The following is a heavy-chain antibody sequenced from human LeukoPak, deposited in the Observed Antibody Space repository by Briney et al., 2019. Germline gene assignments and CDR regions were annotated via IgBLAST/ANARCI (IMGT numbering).Heavy chain of an antibody. J-gene: IGHJ5*02. CDR1: GYTFTSYG. D-gene: IGHD4-23*01. V-gene: IGHV1-18*01. CDR3: ARGTGYGGNSA. CDR2: ISAYNGNT. Sequence: ASVKLSYKASGYTFTSYGISLVRQAPGHRLEWMGWISAYNGNTNHAQKHQGRVTMTTDTSTSTAYMELRSLRSDDTAVYYCARGTGYGGNSAWGQGALVTVSS.